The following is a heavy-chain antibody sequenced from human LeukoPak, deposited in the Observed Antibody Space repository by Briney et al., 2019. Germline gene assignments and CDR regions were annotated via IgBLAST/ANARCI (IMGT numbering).Heavy chain of an antibody. Sequence: SETLSLTCAVYGGSFSGYYWSWIRQPPGKGLEWIGEINHNGSTNYNPCLKSRVTISVDTSKNQFSLKLSSVTAADTAVYYWARATRWSGREEYNGASPIPFDYWGQGTLVTVSS. V-gene: IGHV4-34*01. J-gene: IGHJ4*02. D-gene: IGHD5-24*01. CDR3: ARATRWSGREEYNGASPIPFDY. CDR2: INHNGST. CDR1: GGSFSGYY.